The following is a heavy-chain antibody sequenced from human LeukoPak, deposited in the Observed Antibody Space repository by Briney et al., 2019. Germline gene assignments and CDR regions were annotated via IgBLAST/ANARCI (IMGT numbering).Heavy chain of an antibody. Sequence: GGSLRLSCTASGFTLSNYAMNWVRQAPGKGLEWVSVISASGGGTYYADSVKGRFTISRDNSKNMFYLQMNSLRVEDTAVYYCAKGSGGGSYSWVDYWGQGTPITVSS. CDR3: AKGSGGGSYSWVDY. J-gene: IGHJ4*02. CDR1: GFTLSNYA. V-gene: IGHV3-23*01. D-gene: IGHD3-22*01. CDR2: ISASGGGT.